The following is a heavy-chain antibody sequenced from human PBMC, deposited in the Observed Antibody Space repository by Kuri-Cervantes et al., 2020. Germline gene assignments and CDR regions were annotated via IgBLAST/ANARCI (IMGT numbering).Heavy chain of an antibody. CDR1: GFTFDDYG. CDR3: AKDSLGVGATTSWFDP. D-gene: IGHD1-26*01. V-gene: IGHV3-9*01. Sequence: GGSLRLSCAASGFTFDDYGMHWVRQVPGAGLEWVSGISWNSGSIGYADSVKGRFTISRDNAKNSLYLQMNSLRAEDTALYYCAKDSLGVGATTSWFDPWGQGTLVTVSS. J-gene: IGHJ5*02. CDR2: ISWNSGSI.